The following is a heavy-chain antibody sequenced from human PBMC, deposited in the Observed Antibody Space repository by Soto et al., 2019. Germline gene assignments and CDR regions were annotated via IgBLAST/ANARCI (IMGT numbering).Heavy chain of an antibody. CDR2: ISNGGSTI. J-gene: IGHJ5*02. D-gene: IGHD3-16*01. Sequence: QRLSCAASGFNFRNYEMNWVRQAPGKGLEWISYISNGGSTIQYADSVKGRFTVSRDNAKNSLSLQMTSLRAEDTAVYYCVLRNWFDPWGQGTLVTVSS. V-gene: IGHV3-48*03. CDR1: GFNFRNYE. CDR3: VLRNWFDP.